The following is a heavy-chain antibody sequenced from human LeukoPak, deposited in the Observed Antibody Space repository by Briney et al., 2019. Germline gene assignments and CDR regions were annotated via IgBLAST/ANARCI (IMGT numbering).Heavy chain of an antibody. Sequence: SETLSLTCAVSGYSISSGYYWGWIRQPPGKGLEWIGSICHSGSTYYNPSLKSRVTISLDTSKNQFSLKLSSVTAADTAVYYCARLLDTVVIGDYWGQGTLVTVSS. CDR3: ARLLDTVVIGDY. CDR2: ICHSGST. V-gene: IGHV4-38-2*01. D-gene: IGHD2-21*01. CDR1: GYSISSGYY. J-gene: IGHJ4*02.